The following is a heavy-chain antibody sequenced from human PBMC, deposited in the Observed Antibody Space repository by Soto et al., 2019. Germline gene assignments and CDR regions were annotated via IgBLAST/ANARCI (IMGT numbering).Heavy chain of an antibody. CDR1: GFTFSSYG. D-gene: IGHD3-10*01. CDR2: ISYDGSNK. CDR3: AKDYFALPFPLDY. J-gene: IGHJ4*02. Sequence: GGSLRLCWAAAGFTFSSYGRRWVRQAPGKGLEWVAVISYDGSNKYYADSVKGRFTISRDNSKNTLYLQMNSLRAEDTAVYYCAKDYFALPFPLDYWGQGTLVTVSS. V-gene: IGHV3-30*18.